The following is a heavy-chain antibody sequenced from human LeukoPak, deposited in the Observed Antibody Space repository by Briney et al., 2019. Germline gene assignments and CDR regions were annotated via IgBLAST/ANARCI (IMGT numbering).Heavy chain of an antibody. CDR1: GFTFGDYA. CDR3: TRDRYSISWYQSGMDV. V-gene: IGHV3-49*04. CDR2: IRSKAYGGTT. Sequence: PGGSLRLSCTASGFTFGDYAMSWVRQAPGKGLEWVGFIRSKAYGGTTEYAASVKGRFTISRDDSKSIAYLQMNSLKTEDTAVYYCTRDRYSISWYQSGMDVWGQGTTVTVSS. J-gene: IGHJ6*02. D-gene: IGHD6-13*01.